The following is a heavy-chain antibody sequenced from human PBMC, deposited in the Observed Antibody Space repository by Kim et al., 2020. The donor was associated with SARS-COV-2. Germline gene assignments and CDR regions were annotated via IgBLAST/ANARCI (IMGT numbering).Heavy chain of an antibody. CDR2: IYYSGST. CDR1: GGSISSYY. J-gene: IGHJ3*02. V-gene: IGHV4-59*01. D-gene: IGHD3-9*01. Sequence: SETLSLICTVSGGSISSYYWSWIRQPPGKGLEWIGYIYYSGSTNYNPSLKSRVTISVDTSKNQFSLKLSSVTAADTAVYYCAREQLRTYYDILTGYFVGPGAFDMWGKGTMVTVST. CDR3: AREQLRTYYDILTGYFVGPGAFDM.